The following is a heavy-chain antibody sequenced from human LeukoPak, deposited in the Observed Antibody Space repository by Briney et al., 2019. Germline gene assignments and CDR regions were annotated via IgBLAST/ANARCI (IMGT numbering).Heavy chain of an antibody. CDR2: ISYDGSYK. CDR3: AKGSYYYDSSGTRYFDY. CDR1: GFTFSSYA. D-gene: IGHD3-22*01. V-gene: IGHV3-30*07. J-gene: IGHJ4*02. Sequence: GGSLRLSCAASGFTFSSYAMHWVRQAPGKGLEWLAVISYDGSYKYYVDSVKGRFTISRDNSKNTLYLQMNSLRAEDTAVYYCAKGSYYYDSSGTRYFDYWGQGTLVTVSS.